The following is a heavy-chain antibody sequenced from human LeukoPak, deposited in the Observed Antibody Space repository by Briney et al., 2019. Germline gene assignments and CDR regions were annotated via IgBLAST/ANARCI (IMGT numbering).Heavy chain of an antibody. J-gene: IGHJ5*02. Sequence: GGSLRLSCAASGFTFSSYGMSWVRQAPGKGLEWVSAISGSGGSTYYADSVKGRFTISRDNAKNSLYLQMNSLRAEDTAVYYCARVTTVNWFDPWGQGTLVTVSS. D-gene: IGHD4-17*01. V-gene: IGHV3-23*01. CDR3: ARVTTVNWFDP. CDR2: ISGSGGST. CDR1: GFTFSSYG.